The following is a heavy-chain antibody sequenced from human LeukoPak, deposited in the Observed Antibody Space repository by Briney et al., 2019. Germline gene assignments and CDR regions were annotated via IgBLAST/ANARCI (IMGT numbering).Heavy chain of an antibody. D-gene: IGHD2-2*02. J-gene: IGHJ5*02. V-gene: IGHV4-34*01. CDR2: INHSGST. CDR1: GGSISSYY. Sequence: SETLSLTCTVSGGSISSYYWSWIRQPPGKGLEWIGEINHSGSTNYNPSLKSRVTISVDTSKNQFSLKLSSVTAADTAVYYCARAAVVPAAIDWFDPWGQGTLVTVSS. CDR3: ARAAVVPAAIDWFDP.